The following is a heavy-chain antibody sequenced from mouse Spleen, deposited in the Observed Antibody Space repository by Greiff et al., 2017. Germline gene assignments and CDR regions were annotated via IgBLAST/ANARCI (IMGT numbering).Heavy chain of an antibody. J-gene: IGHJ4*01. D-gene: IGHD2-14*01. CDR2: ISSGGSYT. V-gene: IGHV5-9-1*01. Sequence: DVMLVESGGGLVKPGGSLKLSCAASGFTFSSYAMSWVRQTPEKRLEWVATISSGGSYTYYPDSVKGRFTISRDNAKNTLYLQMSSLRSEDTAMYYCARRVRGAMDYWGQGTSVTVSS. CDR1: GFTFSSYA. CDR3: ARRVRGAMDY.